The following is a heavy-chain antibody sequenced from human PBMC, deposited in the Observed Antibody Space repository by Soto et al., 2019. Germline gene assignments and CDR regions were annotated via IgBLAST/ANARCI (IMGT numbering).Heavy chain of an antibody. V-gene: IGHV3-74*01. D-gene: IGHD2-21*02. CDR2: INSDGSST. Sequence: EVQLVESGGGLVQPGGSLRLSCAASGFTFSSYWMHWVRQAPGKGLVWVSRINSDGSSTSYADSVKGRFTISRDNAKNTLYLQMNRLRAEDTAVYYCASSYCGGDCYSLFDYWGQGTLVTVSS. J-gene: IGHJ4*02. CDR3: ASSYCGGDCYSLFDY. CDR1: GFTFSSYW.